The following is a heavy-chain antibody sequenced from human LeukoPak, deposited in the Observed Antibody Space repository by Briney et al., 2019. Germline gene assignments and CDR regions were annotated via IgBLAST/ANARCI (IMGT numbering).Heavy chain of an antibody. CDR3: ARSPLAAAGTINFDY. J-gene: IGHJ4*02. Sequence: PSETLSLTCAVSGGSIRNSSFYWGWIRQPPGKGLEWIASIYNSGTTYYNPSLKSRVTISVDTSKNQFSLKLSSVTAADTAVYFCARSPLAAAGTINFDYWGQGTLVTVSS. CDR2: IYNSGTT. D-gene: IGHD6-13*01. CDR1: GGSIRNSSFY. V-gene: IGHV4-39*07.